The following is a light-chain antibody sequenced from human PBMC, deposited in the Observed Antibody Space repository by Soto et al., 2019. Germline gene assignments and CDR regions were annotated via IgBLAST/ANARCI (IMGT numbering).Light chain of an antibody. J-gene: IGKJ2*01. CDR3: QQSYNFPRT. V-gene: IGKV1-39*01. Sequence: DIQMTQSPSSLSASVGDRVTITCRASQNIITYLNWYQQKPGKPAKLLMYAVSSLQSGAPSRFSGSGSGTDFTLTISSLQSEDFATYFCQQSYNFPRTFGQGTKLEI. CDR2: AVS. CDR1: QNIITY.